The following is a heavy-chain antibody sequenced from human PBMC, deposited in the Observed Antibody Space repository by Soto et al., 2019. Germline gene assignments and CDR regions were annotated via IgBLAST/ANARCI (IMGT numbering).Heavy chain of an antibody. CDR2: ISSSSSYI. CDR1: GFTFSSYS. V-gene: IGHV3-21*01. Sequence: GGSLRLSCAASGFTFSSYSMNWGLQAPGKGLEWVSSISSSSSYIYYADSVKGRFTISRDNAKNSLYLQMNSLRADDTAVYYCAIEPTFAAFDIWCQGTMVTVSS. CDR3: AIEPTFAAFDI. J-gene: IGHJ3*02.